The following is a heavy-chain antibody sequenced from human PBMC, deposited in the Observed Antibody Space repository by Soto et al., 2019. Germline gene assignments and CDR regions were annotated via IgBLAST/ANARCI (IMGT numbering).Heavy chain of an antibody. CDR3: ARVGPYCGGDCYSPPP. D-gene: IGHD2-21*02. Sequence: SETLCLTCTVSGYSIRNGYYWGWIRQPPGKGLEWIGTIYHSGSTYYNPSLKSRVTISVDASENHFSLKLSSVTAADTAVYYCARVGPYCGGDCYSPPPWGQGTLVTVSS. CDR1: GYSIRNGYY. CDR2: IYHSGST. V-gene: IGHV4-38-2*02. J-gene: IGHJ5*02.